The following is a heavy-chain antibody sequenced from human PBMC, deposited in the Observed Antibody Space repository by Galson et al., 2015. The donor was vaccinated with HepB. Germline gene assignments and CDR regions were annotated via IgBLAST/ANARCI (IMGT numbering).Heavy chain of an antibody. Sequence: PALVKPTQTLTLTCTFSGFSLSTSGMCVSWIRQPPGKALEWLALIDWDDDKYYSTSLKTRLTISKDTSKNQVVLTMTNMDPVDTATYYCARIRGYDIYGGWFDPWGQGTLVTVSS. CDR3: ARIRGYDIYGGWFDP. CDR1: GFSLSTSGMC. D-gene: IGHD3-9*01. CDR2: IDWDDDK. V-gene: IGHV2-70*01. J-gene: IGHJ5*02.